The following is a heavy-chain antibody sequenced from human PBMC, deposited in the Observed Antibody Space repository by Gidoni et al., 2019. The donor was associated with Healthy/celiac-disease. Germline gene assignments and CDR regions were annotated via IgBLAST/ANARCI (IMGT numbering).Heavy chain of an antibody. CDR3: AKWYSSTKLGAFDI. CDR2: ISGSGGST. Sequence: EVQLLESGGGLVQHGGSLRLSCAASGFTVSSYAMSWVRQAPGKGLEWVSAISGSGGSTYYADSVQGRFTISRDNSKNTLYLQMNSLRAEDTAVYYCAKWYSSTKLGAFDIWGQGTMVTVSS. CDR1: GFTVSSYA. D-gene: IGHD6-13*01. J-gene: IGHJ3*02. V-gene: IGHV3-23*01.